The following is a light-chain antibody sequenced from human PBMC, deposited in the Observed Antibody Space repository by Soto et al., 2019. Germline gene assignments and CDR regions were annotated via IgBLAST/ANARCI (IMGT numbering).Light chain of an antibody. Sequence: DIVLTQSPGTLSLSPGERATLSCRASQSVSSTSLAWYQQKPGQAPRPLIYGTSTRATGIPDRFSGSGSGTDFTLTISRLEPEDFAVYYCQQYGSSLFTFGPGTKVDIK. V-gene: IGKV3-20*01. J-gene: IGKJ3*01. CDR3: QQYGSSLFT. CDR1: QSVSSTS. CDR2: GTS.